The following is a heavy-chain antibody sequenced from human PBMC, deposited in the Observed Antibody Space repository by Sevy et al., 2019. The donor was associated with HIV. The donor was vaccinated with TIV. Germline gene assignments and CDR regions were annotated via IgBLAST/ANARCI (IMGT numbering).Heavy chain of an antibody. D-gene: IGHD3-3*01. CDR3: ARDNNFWSGYGKTYYGMDV. Sequence: GGSLRLSCAASGFTLSSHWMFWVRQGPGKGLVWVSHINSHGTITNYADSVRGRFTISRDNAKNTVYLQMNSLRAEDTAVYYCARDNNFWSGYGKTYYGMDVWGQGTTVTVSS. J-gene: IGHJ6*02. CDR2: INSHGTIT. CDR1: GFTLSSHW. V-gene: IGHV3-74*01.